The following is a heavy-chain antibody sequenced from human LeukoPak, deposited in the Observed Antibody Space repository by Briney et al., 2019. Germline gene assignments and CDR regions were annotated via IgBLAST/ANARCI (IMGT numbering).Heavy chain of an antibody. V-gene: IGHV3-23*01. CDR3: AKEPSYCTNGVCYSRVFDR. CDR1: GFIFSDYA. Sequence: PGGSLRLSCAASGFIFSDYAMSWVRQAPGKGLEWVSAISGGGGSTYYADSVKGRFTISRDNSKNTLYLQMSSLRAEDTAVYYCAKEPSYCTNGVCYSRVFDRWGQGTLVTVSS. D-gene: IGHD2-8*01. CDR2: ISGGGGST. J-gene: IGHJ5*02.